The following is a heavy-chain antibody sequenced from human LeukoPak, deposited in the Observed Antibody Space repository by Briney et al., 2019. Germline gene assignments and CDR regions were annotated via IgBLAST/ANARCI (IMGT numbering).Heavy chain of an antibody. D-gene: IGHD5-18*01. J-gene: IGHJ6*02. CDR3: ARDRAIQLWLAHYYYYYGMDV. V-gene: IGHV1-69*04. Sequence: GASVKVSCKASGGTFSSYAISWVRQAPGQGLEWMGRVIPILGIANYAQKLQGRVTMTTDTSTSTAYMELRSLRSDDTAVYYCARDRAIQLWLAHYYYYYGMDVWGQGTTVTVSS. CDR1: GGTFSSYA. CDR2: VIPILGIA.